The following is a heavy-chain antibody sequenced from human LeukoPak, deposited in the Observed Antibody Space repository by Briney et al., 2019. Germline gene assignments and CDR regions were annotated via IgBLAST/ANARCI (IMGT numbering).Heavy chain of an antibody. CDR1: GGTFSSYA. CDR3: ATRELVQDYYYMDV. J-gene: IGHJ6*03. CDR2: IIPILGTA. D-gene: IGHD6-13*01. Sequence: SVKVSCKASGGTFSSYAISWVRQAPGQGLEWMGGIIPILGTANYAQRFQGRVTITADESTSTAYMELSSLRSEDTAVYYCATRELVQDYYYMDVWGKGTTVTVSS. V-gene: IGHV1-69*13.